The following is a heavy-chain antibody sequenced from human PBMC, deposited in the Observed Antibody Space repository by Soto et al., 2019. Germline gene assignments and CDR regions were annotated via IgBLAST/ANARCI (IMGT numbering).Heavy chain of an antibody. V-gene: IGHV3-9*01. CDR1: GFNFDDFA. J-gene: IGHJ3*02. Sequence: EVQLVESGGGLVQPGRSLRLSCAASGFNFDDFAMHWVRQVPGKGLEWVSGISWNGATIAYAESVRGRFTTSRDSAKSSLFLHMSSLRTDDAALFYGAKDPGHCVVDAWDGVGAFDIWGRGTMVVVAS. D-gene: IGHD2-15*01. CDR3: AKDPGHCVVDAWDGVGAFDI. CDR2: ISWNGATI.